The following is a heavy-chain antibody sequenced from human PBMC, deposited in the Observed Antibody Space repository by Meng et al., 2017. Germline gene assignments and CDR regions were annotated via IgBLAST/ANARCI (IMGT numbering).Heavy chain of an antibody. D-gene: IGHD2-21*02. CDR2: INHSGST. V-gene: IGHV4-34*01. J-gene: IGHJ4*02. CDR3: ARGGARCGGDCYPDY. CDR1: GGSFSRYY. Sequence: QVQLQQWGAGLLNPSETLSLTCAVYGGSFSRYYWSWIRQPPGKGLEWIGEINHSGSTNYNPSLKTRVTISVDTSKNQFSLKLSSVTAADTAVYYCARGGARCGGDCYPDYWGQGTLVTVSS.